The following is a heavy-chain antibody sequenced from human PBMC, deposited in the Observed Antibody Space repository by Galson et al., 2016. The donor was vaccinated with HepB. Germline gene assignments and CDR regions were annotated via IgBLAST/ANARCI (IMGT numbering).Heavy chain of an antibody. J-gene: IGHJ4*02. CDR1: GFTFSLAW. D-gene: IGHD3-3*01. V-gene: IGHV3-15*01. Sequence: SLRLSCAASGFTFSLAWMNWVRQAPGKGLEWVGLIRSNTDGGTTDYATPVKGRFTISRDDAKNTLFLHMNGLETEDTAMYYCPTGVWSPDHDGYWGQGTLVTVSS. CDR3: PTGVWSPDHDGY. CDR2: IRSNTDGGTT.